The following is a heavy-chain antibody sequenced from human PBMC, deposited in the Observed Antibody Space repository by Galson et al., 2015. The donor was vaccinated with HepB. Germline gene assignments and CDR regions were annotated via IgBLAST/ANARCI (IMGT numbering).Heavy chain of an antibody. V-gene: IGHV3-33*08. CDR3: AREDADIAAMTLDH. CDR1: GFTFSRNG. Sequence: SLRLSCAASGFTFSRNGMHWVRQAPGKGLEWVAVIWHDGSNSYYADSVKGRFTISRDNSKNTLYLQMNSLSAEDTAVYYCAREDADIAAMTLDHWGQGTLVTVSS. D-gene: IGHD6-25*01. CDR2: IWHDGSNS. J-gene: IGHJ4*02.